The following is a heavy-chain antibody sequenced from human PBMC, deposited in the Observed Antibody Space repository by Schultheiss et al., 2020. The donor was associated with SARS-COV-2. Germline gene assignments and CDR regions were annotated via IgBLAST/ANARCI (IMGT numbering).Heavy chain of an antibody. J-gene: IGHJ4*02. Sequence: ASVKVSCKASGYTFTSYGISWVRQAPGQGLEWMGWISAYNGNTNYAQKLQGRVTMTTDTSTSTAYMELRSLRSDDTAVYYCARGFASWSGSYGPSSYWGQGTLGTVSS. CDR1: GYTFTSYG. CDR2: ISAYNGNT. V-gene: IGHV1-18*01. CDR3: ARGFASWSGSYGPSSY. D-gene: IGHD1-26*01.